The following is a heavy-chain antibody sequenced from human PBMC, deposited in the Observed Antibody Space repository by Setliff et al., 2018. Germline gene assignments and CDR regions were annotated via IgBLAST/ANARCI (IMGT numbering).Heavy chain of an antibody. CDR2: INRNGGRI. J-gene: IGHJ4*02. Sequence: PSATLSLTCAVYGGSFSSYYWNWIRQPPGKGLEWVSGINRNGGRIGYADSVKGRFTISRDNAKNSLSLQMTSLRAEDTALYYCASEGDSGWYGGGIDYWGQGILVTVSS. V-gene: IGHV3-20*04. CDR1: GGSFSSYY. CDR3: ASEGDSGWYGGGIDY. D-gene: IGHD6-19*01.